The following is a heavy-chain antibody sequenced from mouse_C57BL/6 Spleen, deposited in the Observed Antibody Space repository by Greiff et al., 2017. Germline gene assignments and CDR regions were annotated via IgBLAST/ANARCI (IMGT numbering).Heavy chain of an antibody. J-gene: IGHJ2*01. V-gene: IGHV1-82*01. D-gene: IGHD2-4*01. CDR2: IYPGDGDT. CDR1: GYAFSSSW. Sequence: VQLQLSGPELVKPGASVKISCKASGYAFSSSWMNWVKQRPGKGLEWIGRIYPGDGDTNYNGKFKGKATLTADKASSTAYMQLSSLTSEYSAVYFCARFPIYYDYDGFDYWGQGTTLTVSS. CDR3: ARFPIYYDYDGFDY.